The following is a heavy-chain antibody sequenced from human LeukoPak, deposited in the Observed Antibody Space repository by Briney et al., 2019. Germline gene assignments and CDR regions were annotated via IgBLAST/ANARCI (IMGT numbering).Heavy chain of an antibody. J-gene: IGHJ5*02. CDR2: IIPIFGTA. Sequence: SVKVSCKASGGTFSSYAISWVRQAPGQGLAWMGGIIPIFGTANYAQKFQGRVTITADKSTSTAYMELSSLRSEDTAVYYCARENYYGSGSYYTWGQGTLVTVSS. V-gene: IGHV1-69*06. CDR3: ARENYYGSGSYYT. CDR1: GGTFSSYA. D-gene: IGHD3-10*01.